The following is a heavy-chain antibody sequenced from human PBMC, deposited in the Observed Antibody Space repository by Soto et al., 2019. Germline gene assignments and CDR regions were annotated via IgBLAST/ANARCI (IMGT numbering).Heavy chain of an antibody. D-gene: IGHD3-3*01. CDR3: ARIDPVTINYYYGMDV. Sequence: ASVKVSCKASGYTFTAYYIHWVRQAPGQGLEWMGWINPNSGGTNYAQKFQDRVTMTRDTSISTAYMELSRLRSDDTAVYYCARIDPVTINYYYGMDVWGQGTTVTVSS. CDR1: GYTFTAYY. V-gene: IGHV1-2*02. CDR2: INPNSGGT. J-gene: IGHJ6*02.